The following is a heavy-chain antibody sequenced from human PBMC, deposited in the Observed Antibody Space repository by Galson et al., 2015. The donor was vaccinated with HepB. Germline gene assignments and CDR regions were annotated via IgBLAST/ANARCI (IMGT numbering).Heavy chain of an antibody. CDR1: GYSFTSYW. D-gene: IGHD6-19*01. V-gene: IGHV5-51*01. Sequence: QSGAEVKKPGESLKISCKGSGYSFTSYWIGWVRQMPGKGLEWMGIIYPGDSDTRYSPSFQGQVTISADKSISTAYLQWSSLKASDTAMYYCARAPTHYSSGYYYYYGMDVWGQGTTVTVSS. CDR2: IYPGDSDT. J-gene: IGHJ6*02. CDR3: ARAPTHYSSGYYYYYGMDV.